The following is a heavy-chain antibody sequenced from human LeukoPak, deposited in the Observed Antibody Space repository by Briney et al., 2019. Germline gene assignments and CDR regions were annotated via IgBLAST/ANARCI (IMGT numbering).Heavy chain of an antibody. CDR3: ARRYSGFSGWYSKGNYYFDY. Sequence: QSGGSLRLSCAASGFTFSSYWMSWVRQAPGKGLEWVANIKQDGSEKYYVDSVKGRFTISRDNAKNSLYLQMNSLRAEDTALYYCARRYSGFSGWYSKGNYYFDYWGQGTLVTVSS. J-gene: IGHJ4*02. CDR2: IKQDGSEK. D-gene: IGHD6-19*01. V-gene: IGHV3-7*03. CDR1: GFTFSSYW.